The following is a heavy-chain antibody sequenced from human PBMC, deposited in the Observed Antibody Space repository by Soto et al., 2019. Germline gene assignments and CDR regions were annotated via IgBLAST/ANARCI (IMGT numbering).Heavy chain of an antibody. CDR3: TTEDDYGDYCDY. CDR2: IKSKTDGGTT. CDR1: GFTFSNAW. V-gene: IGHV3-15*01. Sequence: GGSLRLSCAASGFTFSNAWMSWVRQAPGKGLEWVGRIKSKTDGGTTDYAAPVKGRFTISRDDSKNTLYLQMNSLKTEDTAVYYCTTEDDYGDYCDYWGQGTLVTVSS. J-gene: IGHJ4*02. D-gene: IGHD4-17*01.